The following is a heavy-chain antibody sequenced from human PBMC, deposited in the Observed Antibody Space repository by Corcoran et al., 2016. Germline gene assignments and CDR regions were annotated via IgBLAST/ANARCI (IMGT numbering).Heavy chain of an antibody. CDR2: IYSGGST. CDR1: GFTVSSNY. V-gene: IGHV3-53*01. CDR3: ARDTVMTTVTPHYYYGMDV. Sequence: EVQLVESGGGLIQPGGSLRLSRAASGFTVSSNYMSWVRQAPGKGLEWVSVIYSGGSTYYADSVKGRFTISRDNSKNTLYLQMNSLRAEDTAVYYCARDTVMTTVTPHYYYGMDVWGQGTTVTVSS. D-gene: IGHD4-4*01. J-gene: IGHJ6*02.